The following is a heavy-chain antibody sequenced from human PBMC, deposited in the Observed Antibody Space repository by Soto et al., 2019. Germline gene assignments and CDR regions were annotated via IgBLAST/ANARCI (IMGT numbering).Heavy chain of an antibody. Sequence: SETLSLTCTVSGGSISSYYWSWIRQPPGKGLEWIGYIYYSGSTNYNPSLKSRVTISVDTSKNQFSLKLSSVTAADAAVYYCARSGGIAARTGYYYYMDVWGKGTTVTVSS. CDR1: GGSISSYY. D-gene: IGHD6-6*01. CDR2: IYYSGST. CDR3: ARSGGIAARTGYYYYMDV. J-gene: IGHJ6*03. V-gene: IGHV4-59*01.